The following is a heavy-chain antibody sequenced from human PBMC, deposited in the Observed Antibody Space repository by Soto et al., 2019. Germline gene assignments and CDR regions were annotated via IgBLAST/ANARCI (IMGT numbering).Heavy chain of an antibody. CDR2: ISSSSSTI. Sequence: GGSLRLSCAASGFTFSSYSMNWVRQAPGKGLEWVSYISSSSSTIYYADSVKGRFTISRDNAKNSLYLQMNSLRDEDTAVYYCARDLHCGGDCYVFPKSKNYYYYGMDVWGQGTTVTVSS. CDR1: GFTFSSYS. J-gene: IGHJ6*02. CDR3: ARDLHCGGDCYVFPKSKNYYYYGMDV. D-gene: IGHD2-21*02. V-gene: IGHV3-48*02.